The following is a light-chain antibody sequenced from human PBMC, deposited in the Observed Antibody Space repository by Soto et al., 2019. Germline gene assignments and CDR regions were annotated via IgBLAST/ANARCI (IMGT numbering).Light chain of an antibody. CDR3: QLYGSSPPMYT. CDR1: QSVSSNY. CDR2: AAS. J-gene: IGKJ2*01. Sequence: EVVLTQSPGTLSLSPGERATLSCRAGQSVSSNYVAWYQQRPGQAPRLLIYAASSRATGIPDRFSGSGSGTDFTLTVSRLEPEDFAVYYCQLYGSSPPMYTFGQGTKVEIK. V-gene: IGKV3-20*01.